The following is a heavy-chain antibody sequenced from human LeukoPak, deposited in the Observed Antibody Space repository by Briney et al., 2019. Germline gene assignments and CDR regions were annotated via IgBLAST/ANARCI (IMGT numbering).Heavy chain of an antibody. J-gene: IGHJ4*02. Sequence: ASVKVSCKASGYTFTSYDINWVRQATGQGLEWMGWMNPNSGNTGYAQKFQGRLTMTRNTSISTAYMELSSLSSEDMAMYYCARCIRSDSSGRKFDYWGQGALVTVSS. V-gene: IGHV1-8*01. CDR1: GYTFTSYD. CDR2: MNPNSGNT. D-gene: IGHD3-22*01. CDR3: ARCIRSDSSGRKFDY.